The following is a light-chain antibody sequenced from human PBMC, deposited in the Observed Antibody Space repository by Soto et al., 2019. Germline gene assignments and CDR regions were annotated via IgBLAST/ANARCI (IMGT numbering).Light chain of an antibody. CDR3: QQYGSSPPVT. Sequence: EIVLMQSPGTLSLSAGERATLSCRASQSVSSSNLAWYQQKPGQAPRLLIFDASRRATGAPDRFSGSGSGTDFTLTISRLEPDDFAVYYCQQYGSSPPVTFGGGTKVEIK. J-gene: IGKJ4*01. CDR2: DAS. CDR1: QSVSSSN. V-gene: IGKV3-20*01.